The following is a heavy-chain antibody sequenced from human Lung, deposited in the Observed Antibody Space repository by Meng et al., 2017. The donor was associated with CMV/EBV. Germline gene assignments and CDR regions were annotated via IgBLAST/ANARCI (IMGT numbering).Heavy chain of an antibody. CDR2: ISGSGGST. V-gene: IGHV3-23*01. J-gene: IGHJ4*02. D-gene: IGHD3-22*01. CDR1: GFTFSSYA. CDR3: AKSYYDSSGYYYN. Sequence: GGSLRSSCPAPGFTFSSYAMSGVRQAPGKGLEWVSAISGSGGSTYYADSVKGRFTISRDNSKNKLYLQMNSLRAEDTAVYYCAKSYYDSSGYYYNWGQGTXVTVSS.